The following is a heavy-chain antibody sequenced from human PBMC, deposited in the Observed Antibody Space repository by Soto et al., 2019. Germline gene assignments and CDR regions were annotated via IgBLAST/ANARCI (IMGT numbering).Heavy chain of an antibody. CDR1: GGSFSGCS. Sequence: QVQLQQWGAGLLKPSETLSLTCAVYGGSFSGCSWSWIRQPPGKGLEWIGEISHDEGTNYNPSLKSRVTLSLDTSKNQCSLKLSAVTAADTGVYYCARGSDSAKVGYWGQGTLVTVSS. V-gene: IGHV4-34*02. J-gene: IGHJ4*02. CDR3: ARGSDSAKVGY. CDR2: ISHDEGT. D-gene: IGHD3-10*01.